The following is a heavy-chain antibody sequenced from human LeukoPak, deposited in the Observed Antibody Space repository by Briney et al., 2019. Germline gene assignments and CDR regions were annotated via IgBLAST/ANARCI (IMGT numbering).Heavy chain of an antibody. J-gene: IGHJ4*02. CDR3: ARAWCSSTSCYDYFDY. Sequence: ASVKVSCKACGYTFTGYYMHWVRQAPGQGLEWMGWINPNSGGTNYAQKFQGRVTMTRDTSISTAYMELSRLRSDDTAVYYCARAWCSSTSCYDYFDYWGQGTLVTVSS. CDR1: GYTFTGYY. D-gene: IGHD2-2*01. CDR2: INPNSGGT. V-gene: IGHV1-2*02.